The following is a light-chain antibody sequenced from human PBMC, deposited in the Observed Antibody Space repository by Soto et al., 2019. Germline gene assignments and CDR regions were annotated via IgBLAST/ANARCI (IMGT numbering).Light chain of an antibody. Sequence: EIVMTQSPATLSVSPGERATLSCRASQSVGSNLAWYQQNPGQAPRLLIYGASTRATDIPARFSGSGSGTEFTLTISSLQSEDFAVYYCQQYNNWPFTFGPGTKVDIK. V-gene: IGKV3-15*01. CDR3: QQYNNWPFT. CDR2: GAS. CDR1: QSVGSN. J-gene: IGKJ3*01.